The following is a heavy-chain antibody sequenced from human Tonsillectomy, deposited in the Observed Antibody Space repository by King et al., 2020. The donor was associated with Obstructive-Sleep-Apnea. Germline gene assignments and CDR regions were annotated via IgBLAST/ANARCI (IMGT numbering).Heavy chain of an antibody. V-gene: IGHV3-21*01. CDR2: ISSSSSYI. CDR3: ARDHDSSSWYNWFDP. J-gene: IGHJ5*02. CDR1: GFTFSSYS. Sequence: QLVQSGGGLVKPGGSLRLSCAASGFTFSSYSVNWVRQAPGKGLEWVSSISSSSSYIYYADSVKGRFTISRDNAKNSLYLQMNSLRAEDTAVYYCARDHDSSSWYNWFDPWGQGTLVTVSS. D-gene: IGHD6-13*01.